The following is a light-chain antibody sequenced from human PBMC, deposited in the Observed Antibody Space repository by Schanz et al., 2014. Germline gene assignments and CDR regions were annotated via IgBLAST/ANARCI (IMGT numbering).Light chain of an antibody. CDR1: QTISSSY. J-gene: IGKJ5*01. Sequence: EILLTQSPGTLSMSPGERATLSCRASQTISSSYLAWYQQKAGQAPRLLIYGASSRATGIPDRFSGSGSGTDFTLTISSLEPEDFAVYYCQQRSNWITFGQGTRLESK. V-gene: IGKV3D-20*02. CDR3: QQRSNWIT. CDR2: GAS.